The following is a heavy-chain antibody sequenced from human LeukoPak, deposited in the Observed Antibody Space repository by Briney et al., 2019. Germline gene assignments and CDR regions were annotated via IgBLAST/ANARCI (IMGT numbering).Heavy chain of an antibody. CDR1: GFTFDDYA. CDR2: ISWNSGSI. V-gene: IGHV3-9*01. CDR3: AKDTHNNLYVESAGMDV. Sequence: QSGGSLRLSCAASGFTFDDYAMHWARQAPGKGLEWVSGISWNSGSIGYADSVKGRFTISRDNAKNSLYLQMNSLRAEDTALYYCAKDTHNNLYVESAGMDVWGQGTTVTVSS. D-gene: IGHD1-14*01. J-gene: IGHJ6*02.